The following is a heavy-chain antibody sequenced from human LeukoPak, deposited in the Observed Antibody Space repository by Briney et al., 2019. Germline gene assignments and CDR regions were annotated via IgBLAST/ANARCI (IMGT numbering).Heavy chain of an antibody. D-gene: IGHD2-2*01. V-gene: IGHV4-4*02. Sequence: SGTLSLTCAVSGGSISSSNWWSWVRQPPGKGLEWIGEIYHSGSTNYNPSLKSRVTISVDKSKNQFSLKLSSVTAADTAVYYCARDMLEYCSRTTCYFYGMDVWGQGTTVTVSS. CDR3: ARDMLEYCSRTTCYFYGMDV. CDR1: GGSISSSNW. CDR2: IYHSGST. J-gene: IGHJ6*02.